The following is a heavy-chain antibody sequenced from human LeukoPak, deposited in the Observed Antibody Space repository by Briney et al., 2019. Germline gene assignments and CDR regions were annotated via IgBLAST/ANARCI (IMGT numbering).Heavy chain of an antibody. D-gene: IGHD4/OR15-4a*01. Sequence: GGSLRLSCTVSGFTVSTNSMSWVRQAPGKGLEWASFIYSDNTHYSDSVKGRFTISRDNSKNTLYLQMNSLRAEDTAVYYCARRAGAYSHPYDYWGQGTLVTVSS. J-gene: IGHJ4*02. CDR3: ARRAGAYSHPYDY. CDR2: IYSDNT. V-gene: IGHV3-53*01. CDR1: GFTVSTNS.